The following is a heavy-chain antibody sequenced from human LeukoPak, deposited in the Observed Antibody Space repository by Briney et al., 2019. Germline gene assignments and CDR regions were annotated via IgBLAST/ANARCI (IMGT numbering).Heavy chain of an antibody. CDR1: GGSISSGGYY. Sequence: PSETLSLTCTVSGGSISSGGYYWSWIRQHPGKGLEWIGYIYYSGSTYYNPSLKSRVTISVDTSKNQFSLKLSSVTAADTAVYYCARDHPFKDYGDYVCWGQGTLVTVSS. CDR2: IYYSGST. CDR3: ARDHPFKDYGDYVC. J-gene: IGHJ4*02. D-gene: IGHD4-17*01. V-gene: IGHV4-31*03.